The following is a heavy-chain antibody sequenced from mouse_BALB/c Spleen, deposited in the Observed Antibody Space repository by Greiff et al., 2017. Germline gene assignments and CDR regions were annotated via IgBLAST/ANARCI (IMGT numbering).Heavy chain of an antibody. Sequence: VMLVESGPGLVQPSQSLSITCTVSGFSLTSYGVHWVRQSQGKGLEWLGVIWSGGSTDYNAAFISRLSISKDNSKSQVFFKMNSLQADDTAIYYCARCNYYGSYYAMDYWGQGTSVTVSS. D-gene: IGHD1-1*01. CDR2: IWSGGST. V-gene: IGHV2-4-1*01. CDR3: ARCNYYGSYYAMDY. CDR1: GFSLTSYG. J-gene: IGHJ4*01.